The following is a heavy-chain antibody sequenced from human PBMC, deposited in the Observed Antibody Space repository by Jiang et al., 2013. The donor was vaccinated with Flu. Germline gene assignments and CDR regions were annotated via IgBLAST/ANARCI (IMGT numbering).Heavy chain of an antibody. CDR2: IYPGDSDT. CDR1: GYSFANYW. J-gene: IGHJ4*02. Sequence: GAEVKKPGESLKISCKASGYSFANYWIGWVRQMPGKGLEWMGIIYPGDSDTRYSPSFQGQVTISADKSTTTAHLQWSSLKASDTAMYYCASGGYPTVVTYYYFDYWGQGTLVTVSS. CDR3: ASGGYPTVVTYYYFDY. D-gene: IGHD4-23*01. V-gene: IGHV5-51*01.